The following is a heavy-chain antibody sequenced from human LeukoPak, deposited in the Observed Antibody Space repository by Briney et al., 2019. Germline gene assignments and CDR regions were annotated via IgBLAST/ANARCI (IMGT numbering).Heavy chain of an antibody. Sequence: PSETLSLTCTVSGGSISSGGYYWSWIRQHPGKGLEWIGYIYYSGSTYYNPSLKSRVTISVDTSKTQFSLKLSSVTAADTAVYYCARSRRTTLDYWGQGTLVTVSS. CDR1: GGSISSGGYY. V-gene: IGHV4-31*03. D-gene: IGHD4-11*01. CDR2: IYYSGST. CDR3: ARSRRTTLDY. J-gene: IGHJ4*02.